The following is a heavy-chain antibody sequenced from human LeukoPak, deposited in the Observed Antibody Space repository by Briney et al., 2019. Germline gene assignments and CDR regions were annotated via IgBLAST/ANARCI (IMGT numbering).Heavy chain of an antibody. Sequence: SETLSLTCAVYGGSFSGYYWSWIRQPPGKGLEWIGEINHSRSTNYNPSLKSRVTISVDTSKNQFSLKLSSVTAADTAVYYCARGPYGSGSFFDYWGQGTLVTVSS. CDR1: GGSFSGYY. D-gene: IGHD3-10*01. J-gene: IGHJ4*02. CDR2: INHSRST. CDR3: ARGPYGSGSFFDY. V-gene: IGHV4-34*01.